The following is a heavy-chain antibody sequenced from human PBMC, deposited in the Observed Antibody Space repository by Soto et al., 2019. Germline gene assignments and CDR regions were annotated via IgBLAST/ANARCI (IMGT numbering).Heavy chain of an antibody. J-gene: IGHJ4*02. Sequence: QVQLQESGPGLVKPSETLSLTCAVSNFSLSKEYYWGWIRQPPGKGLEWSGSIHQSGSPYYNPSLKSRLTISIDKSKKQFSLRLSSVTAADTAVYYCARGAPRGIIHDFDSWGQGSLVTVSS. CDR3: ARGAPRGIIHDFDS. V-gene: IGHV4-38-2*01. CDR1: NFSLSKEYY. D-gene: IGHD3-10*01. CDR2: IHQSGSP.